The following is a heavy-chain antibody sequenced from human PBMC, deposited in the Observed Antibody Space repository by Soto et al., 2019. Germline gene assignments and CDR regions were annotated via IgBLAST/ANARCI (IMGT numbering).Heavy chain of an antibody. V-gene: IGHV3-30*18. CDR1: GFTFGSYG. CDR2: ISYDGTNK. D-gene: IGHD4-17*01. Sequence: GGSLRLSCVASGFTFGSYGMYWVRQAPGKGLEWVAVISYDGTNKYYTDSVKGRFTISRDNSKKTLWLQMNSLRAEDTAVYYCAQVPRYTVTPTDDYWGQGTLVTVSS. CDR3: AQVPRYTVTPTDDY. J-gene: IGHJ4*02.